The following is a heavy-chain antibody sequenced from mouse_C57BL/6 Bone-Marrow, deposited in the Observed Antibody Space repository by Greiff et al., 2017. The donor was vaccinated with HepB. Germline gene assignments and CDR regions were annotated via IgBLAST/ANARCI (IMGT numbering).Heavy chain of an antibody. V-gene: IGHV5-4*01. CDR1: GFTFSSYA. CDR2: ISDGGSYT. J-gene: IGHJ3*01. Sequence: EVKLVESGGGLVKPGGSLKLSCAASGFTFSSYAMSWVRQTPEKRLEWVATISDGGSYTYYPDNVKGRFTISRDNAKNNLYLQMSSLKSEDTAMYYCARDYDWFDYWGQGTLVTVSA. D-gene: IGHD2-3*01. CDR3: ARDYDWFDY.